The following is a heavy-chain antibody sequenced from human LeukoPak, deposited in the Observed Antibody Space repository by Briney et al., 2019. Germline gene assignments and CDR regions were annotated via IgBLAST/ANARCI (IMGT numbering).Heavy chain of an antibody. D-gene: IGHD4-17*01. Sequence: SETLSLTCAVYGGPFSGYYWSWIRQPPGKGLEWIGEINHSGSTNYNPSLKSRVTISVDTSKNQFSLKLSSVTAADTAVYYCARLTLFYGDYVGWFDPWGQGTLVTVSS. V-gene: IGHV4-34*01. CDR1: GGPFSGYY. CDR2: INHSGST. CDR3: ARLTLFYGDYVGWFDP. J-gene: IGHJ5*02.